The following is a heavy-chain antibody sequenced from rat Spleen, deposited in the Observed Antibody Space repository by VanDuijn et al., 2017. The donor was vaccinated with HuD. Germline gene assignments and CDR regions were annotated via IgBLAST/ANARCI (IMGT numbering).Heavy chain of an antibody. CDR2: INYDSDST. V-gene: IGHV5-20*01. Sequence: EVQLVESGGGLVQPGRSMKLSCAASGFTFSSFPMAWVRQTPTRGLEWVASINYDSDSTYYRNSVKGRFTLSRDNAKSSLYLQMDSLRSEDTATYYCTRDRILRSTGFDYWGQGVMVTVSS. CDR3: TRDRILRSTGFDY. CDR1: GFTFSSFP. D-gene: IGHD1-6*01. J-gene: IGHJ2*01.